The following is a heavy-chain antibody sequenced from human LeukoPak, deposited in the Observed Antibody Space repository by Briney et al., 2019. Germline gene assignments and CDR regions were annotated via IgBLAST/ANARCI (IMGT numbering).Heavy chain of an antibody. CDR3: ASGYCSSTSCPIHYYYYYMDV. V-gene: IGHV1-69*05. CDR2: IIPIFGTA. Sequence: SVKVSCKASGGTFSSYAISWVRQAPGQGLEWMGGIIPIFGTANYAQKFQGRVTITTDESTSTAYMELSSLRSEDTAVYYCASGYCSSTSCPIHYYYYYMDVWGKGTTVTVSS. D-gene: IGHD2-2*03. J-gene: IGHJ6*03. CDR1: GGTFSSYA.